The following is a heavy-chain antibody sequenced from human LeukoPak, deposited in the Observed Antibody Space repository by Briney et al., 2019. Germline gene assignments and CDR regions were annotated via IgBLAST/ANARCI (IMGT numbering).Heavy chain of an antibody. Sequence: SETLSLTCTVSGGSISSYYWSWIQQPAGKGLEWIGRIYTSGSTYYNPSLKSRVTISVDTSKNQFSLKLSSVTAADTAVYYCARHSTFFGVVIIKGRVRGPFDYWGQGTLVTVSS. D-gene: IGHD3-3*01. V-gene: IGHV4-4*07. CDR2: IYTSGST. J-gene: IGHJ4*02. CDR1: GGSISSYY. CDR3: ARHSTFFGVVIIKGRVRGPFDY.